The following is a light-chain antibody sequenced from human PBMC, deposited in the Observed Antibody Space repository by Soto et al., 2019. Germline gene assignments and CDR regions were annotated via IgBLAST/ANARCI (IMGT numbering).Light chain of an antibody. CDR3: SSYATSNASVA. V-gene: IGLV2-14*01. CDR2: DVS. Sequence: QSALTQPASVSGSPGQSITISCTGISSDVGGYNYVSWYQQHPGKAPKLIIYDVSNRPSGVSYRFSGSKSGNTGSLTISGLQAEDETYYYCSSYATSNASVAFGGGTKLTVL. CDR1: SSDVGGYNY. J-gene: IGLJ2*01.